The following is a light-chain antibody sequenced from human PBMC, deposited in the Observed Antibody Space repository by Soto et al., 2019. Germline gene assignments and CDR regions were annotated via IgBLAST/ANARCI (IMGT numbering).Light chain of an antibody. CDR3: LQHKTYSLT. J-gene: IGKJ5*01. V-gene: IGKV1-17*01. Sequence: DIQMTQSPSSLSASVGDRVTITCRASQDIRNDLCWYQQKPGKAPKRLIYAAFILQSGVPPRFSGNESGTEFTLTISSLQAKDYATYFCLQHKTYSLTFGQGTRLE. CDR2: AAF. CDR1: QDIRND.